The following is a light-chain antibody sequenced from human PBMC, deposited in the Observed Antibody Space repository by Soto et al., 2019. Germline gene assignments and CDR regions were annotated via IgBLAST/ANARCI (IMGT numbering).Light chain of an antibody. CDR1: HDIGHS. J-gene: IGKJ3*01. Sequence: DIQMTQSPSSLSASVGDIVTFTCLSSHDIGHSLAWYQQKPGKPIQLLIYGASTLQTGVPSRFPGSGSGTDFTLTIISLQPEDYATYFCQQSYSMPYAFGPGTKVD. V-gene: IGKV1-39*01. CDR3: QQSYSMPYA. CDR2: GAS.